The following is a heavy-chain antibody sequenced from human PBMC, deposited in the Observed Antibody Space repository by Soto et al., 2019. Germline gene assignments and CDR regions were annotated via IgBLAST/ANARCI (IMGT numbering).Heavy chain of an antibody. CDR1: GGSVSSGSYY. V-gene: IGHV4-61*01. CDR3: ARSTPVAASPTAFDI. D-gene: IGHD2-15*01. J-gene: IGHJ3*02. CDR2: IYYSGST. Sequence: SETLSLTCTVSGGSVSSGSYYWTWIRQPPGKGLEWIGYIYYSGSTTYNPSLKSRVTISPDTSKNQFSLKLSSLTAADTAVYYCARSTPVAASPTAFDIWGQGTTVPVSS.